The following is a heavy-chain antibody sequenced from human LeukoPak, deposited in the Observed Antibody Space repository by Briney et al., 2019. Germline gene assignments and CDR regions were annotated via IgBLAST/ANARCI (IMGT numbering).Heavy chain of an antibody. CDR2: INHSGST. Sequence: PSKTLSLTCAVYGGSFSDYYWSWIRQPPGKGLEWIGEINHSGSTNYNPSLKSRVTISVDTSKNQFSLKLSSVTAADTAVYYCVRGSRVRIRITIFGVGYYMDVWGKGTTVTVSS. D-gene: IGHD3-3*01. J-gene: IGHJ6*03. CDR1: GGSFSDYY. CDR3: VRGSRVRIRITIFGVGYYMDV. V-gene: IGHV4-34*01.